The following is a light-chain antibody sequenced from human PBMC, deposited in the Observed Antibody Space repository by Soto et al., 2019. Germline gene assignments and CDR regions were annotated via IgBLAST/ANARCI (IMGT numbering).Light chain of an antibody. Sequence: EIVLTQSPATLSLSPGERATLSCRASQSVRSYLAWYQQKPGQAPRLLIFDASNRATGIPARFSGSGSGTDFTLTISRLEPEDFAVYYCQQYGSSPTFGQGTKVDI. J-gene: IGKJ1*01. CDR2: DAS. CDR3: QQYGSSPT. V-gene: IGKV3-20*01. CDR1: QSVRSY.